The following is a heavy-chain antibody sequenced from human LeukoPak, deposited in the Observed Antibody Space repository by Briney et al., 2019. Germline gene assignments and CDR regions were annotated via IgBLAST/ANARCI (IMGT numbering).Heavy chain of an antibody. D-gene: IGHD3-22*01. V-gene: IGHV4-59*12. CDR1: GVSISTYY. CDR2: IYYSGST. CDR3: ARDRGYFDSSGYFS. Sequence: SETLSLICTVSGVSISTYYWSWIRQPPGKGLEWIGYIYYSGSTNYNPSLKSRVIISVDTSKNQFSLKLTSVTAADTAVYYCARDRGYFDSSGYFSWGQGTLVTVSS. J-gene: IGHJ5*02.